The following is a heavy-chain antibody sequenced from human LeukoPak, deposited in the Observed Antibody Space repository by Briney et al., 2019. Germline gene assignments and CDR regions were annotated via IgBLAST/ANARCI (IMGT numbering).Heavy chain of an antibody. CDR1: GDSISSYY. CDR3: ARIEPADIRGWFDP. Sequence: SETLSLTCTASGDSISSYYWSWIRQPPGKGLEWIGDMYYSGRTTYHPSLKSRITISVDTSKKQFSLKLTSVTAADTAVYYCARIEPADIRGWFDPWGQGILVTVSS. J-gene: IGHJ5*02. CDR2: MYYSGRT. D-gene: IGHD2-2*02. V-gene: IGHV4-59*08.